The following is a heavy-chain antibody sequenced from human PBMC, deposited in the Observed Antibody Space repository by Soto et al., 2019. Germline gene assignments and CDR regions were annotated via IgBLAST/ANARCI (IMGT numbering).Heavy chain of an antibody. V-gene: IGHV1-69*08. CDR1: GGTFSSYT. D-gene: IGHD1-20*01. J-gene: IGHJ3*02. CDR3: ARDRITGTTTPDAFDI. Sequence: QVQLVQSGAEVKKPGSSVKVSCKASGGTFSSYTISWVRQAPGQGLEWMGRIIPILGIANYAQKFQGRVTITADKXTXXAYMELSSLRSEDTAVYYCARDRITGTTTPDAFDIWGQGTMVTVSS. CDR2: IIPILGIA.